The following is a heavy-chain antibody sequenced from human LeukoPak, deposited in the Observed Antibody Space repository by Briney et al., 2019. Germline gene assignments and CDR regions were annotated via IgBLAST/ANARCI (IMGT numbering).Heavy chain of an antibody. CDR2: INGGGVST. V-gene: IGHV3-23*01. CDR1: GLTFSSYA. J-gene: IGHJ6*03. Sequence: GGSLRLSCAASGLTFSSYAMAWVRQAPGKGLEWVSTINGGGVSTYYGDSVKGRFTISRGNSKNTLYLQMNSLRVEDTAVYYCASQYIEVNYYYHMDVWGTGTTVIVSS. D-gene: IGHD5-18*01. CDR3: ASQYIEVNYYYHMDV.